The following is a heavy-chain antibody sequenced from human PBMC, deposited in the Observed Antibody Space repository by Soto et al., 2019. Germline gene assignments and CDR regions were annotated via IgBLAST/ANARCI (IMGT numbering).Heavy chain of an antibody. D-gene: IGHD2-15*01. Sequence: QVQLVQSGAEVKKPGSSVKVSCKASGGTFSSYAISWVRQAPGQGLEWMGGIIPIFGTANYAQKFQGRVTITADESTSTAYMELSSLRSEDTAAYYCAAHVVVAATGPNDAFDIWGQGTMVTVSS. CDR2: IIPIFGTA. CDR1: GGTFSSYA. CDR3: AAHVVVAATGPNDAFDI. J-gene: IGHJ3*02. V-gene: IGHV1-69*01.